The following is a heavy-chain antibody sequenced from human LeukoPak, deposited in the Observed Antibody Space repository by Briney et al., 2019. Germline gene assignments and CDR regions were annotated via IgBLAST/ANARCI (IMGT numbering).Heavy chain of an antibody. V-gene: IGHV3-23*01. Sequence: GGSLRLSCTVSGLPFTNHAMSWVRQAPGKGLEWVSGISGSGGSTYYPDSVKGRFTISRDNSKNTLYLQMNSLRAEDTAVYYCAKDRTTLFYWGQGTLVTVSS. CDR2: ISGSGGST. CDR3: AKDRTTLFY. J-gene: IGHJ4*02. CDR1: GLPFTNHA. D-gene: IGHD4-17*01.